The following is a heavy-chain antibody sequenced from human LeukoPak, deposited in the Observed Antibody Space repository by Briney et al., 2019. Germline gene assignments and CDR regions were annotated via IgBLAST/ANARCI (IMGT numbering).Heavy chain of an antibody. J-gene: IGHJ6*02. CDR2: IKQDGSEK. Sequence: GGSLRLSCAASGFTFSSYWMSWVRQAPGKGLEGVANIKQDGSEKYYVDSVKGRFTISRDNAKNSLYLQMNSLRAEDTAVYYCARMESWELPVSATKYYYGMDVWGQGTTVTVSS. D-gene: IGHD1-26*01. CDR3: ARMESWELPVSATKYYYGMDV. CDR1: GFTFSSYW. V-gene: IGHV3-7*01.